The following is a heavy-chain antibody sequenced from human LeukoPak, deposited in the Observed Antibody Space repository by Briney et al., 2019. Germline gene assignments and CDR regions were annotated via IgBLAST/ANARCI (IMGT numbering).Heavy chain of an antibody. V-gene: IGHV7-4-1*02. CDR1: GYTFTSYA. J-gene: IGHJ4*02. Sequence: ASVKVSCKASGYTFTSYAMNWVRQAPGQGLEWMGWINTNTGNPTYAQGFTGRFVFSLDTSVSTAYLQISSLKAEDTAVCYCAREVAAAEAFRFDYWGQGTLVTVSS. CDR2: INTNTGNP. CDR3: AREVAAAEAFRFDY. D-gene: IGHD6-13*01.